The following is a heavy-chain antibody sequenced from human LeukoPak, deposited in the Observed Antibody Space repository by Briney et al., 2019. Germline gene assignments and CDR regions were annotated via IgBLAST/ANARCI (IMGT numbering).Heavy chain of an antibody. D-gene: IGHD6-13*01. V-gene: IGHV3-21*01. Sequence: GGSLRLSCAASGFTFSTYNMNWVRQAPGKGLEWVSSISSSTSYIYYADSVKGRFTMSRDNAKNSLYLQMNSLRAEDTAVYYCARTPSSSSSWHWGQGTLVTVSS. CDR1: GFTFSTYN. CDR2: ISSSTSYI. CDR3: ARTPSSSSSWH. J-gene: IGHJ4*02.